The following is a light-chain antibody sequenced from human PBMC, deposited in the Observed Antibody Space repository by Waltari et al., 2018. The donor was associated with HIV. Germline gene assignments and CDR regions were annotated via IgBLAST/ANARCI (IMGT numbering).Light chain of an antibody. CDR2: DNT. J-gene: IGLJ3*02. CDR1: SSHIWRNY. CDR3: GTWDSSLGGWV. Sequence: QSVLTQPPSVSAAPGQKGTISCSGSSSHIWRNYVSWYQQLPGAAPKPLIYDNTERPSGIPDRFSGSKSGTSATLGITGLQTGDEADYYCGTWDSSLGGWVFGGGTKLAVL. V-gene: IGLV1-51*01.